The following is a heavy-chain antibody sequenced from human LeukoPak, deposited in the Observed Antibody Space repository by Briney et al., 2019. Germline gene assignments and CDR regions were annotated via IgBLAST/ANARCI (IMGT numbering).Heavy chain of an antibody. CDR3: AKATPHYDFWSGYLDY. Sequence: PGGSLRLSCAASGFTFSSYAMSWVRQAPGKGLEWVSAISGSGGSTYYADSMKGRFTISRDNSKNTLYLQMNSLRAEDTAVYYCAKATPHYDFWSGYLDYWGQGTLVTVSS. CDR2: ISGSGGST. CDR1: GFTFSSYA. D-gene: IGHD3-3*01. J-gene: IGHJ4*02. V-gene: IGHV3-23*01.